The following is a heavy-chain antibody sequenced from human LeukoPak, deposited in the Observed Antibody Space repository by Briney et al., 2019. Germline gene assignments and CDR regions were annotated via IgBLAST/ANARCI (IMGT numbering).Heavy chain of an antibody. CDR3: AKRIAVAGSVGFDP. Sequence: GGSLRLSCAASGFTFSSYGMNWVRQAPGKGLQWVTVIWSDGYNKYYTDSVKGRFTISRDNSKNTLYLQMNSLRPDDTAVYYCAKRIAVAGSVGFDPWGQGTLVTVSS. V-gene: IGHV3-30*02. CDR1: GFTFSSYG. J-gene: IGHJ5*02. D-gene: IGHD6-19*01. CDR2: IWSDGYNK.